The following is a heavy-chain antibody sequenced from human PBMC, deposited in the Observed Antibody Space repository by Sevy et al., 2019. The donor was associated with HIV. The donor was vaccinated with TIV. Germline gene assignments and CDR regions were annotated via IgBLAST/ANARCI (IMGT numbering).Heavy chain of an antibody. V-gene: IGHV3-23*01. CDR2: ISGSGGGT. Sequence: GGSLRLSCAASGFTFSSYAMSWVRQAPGKGLEWVSAISGSGGGTYYADSVKGRFTISRDNSKNTLYLQMNSLRAEDTAVYYCAKRGGAGPGFDPWGQGTLVTVSS. D-gene: IGHD1-26*01. J-gene: IGHJ5*02. CDR3: AKRGGAGPGFDP. CDR1: GFTFSSYA.